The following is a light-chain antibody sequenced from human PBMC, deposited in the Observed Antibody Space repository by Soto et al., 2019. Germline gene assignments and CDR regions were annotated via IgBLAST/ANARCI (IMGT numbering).Light chain of an antibody. CDR1: SSDVGGYNY. CDR2: DVS. V-gene: IGLV2-14*01. J-gene: IGLJ2*01. CDR3: SAYTSSSTLVV. Sequence: QSVLTQPASVSGSPGQSITISCTGTSSDVGGYNYVSWYQQHPGKAPKLMIYDVSNRPSGVSNHFSGSKSGNTVSLTISGVQAEDEAGSYCSAYTSSSTLVVFGGGIKVTVL.